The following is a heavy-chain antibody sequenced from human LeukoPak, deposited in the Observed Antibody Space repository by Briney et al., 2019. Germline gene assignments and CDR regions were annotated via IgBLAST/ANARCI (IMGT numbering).Heavy chain of an antibody. D-gene: IGHD3-22*01. J-gene: IGHJ4*02. CDR1: GGSFSGYY. Sequence: SETLSLTCAVYGGSFSGYYWSWIRQPPGKGLEWIGEINHSGSTNYNPSLKSRVTISVDTSKNQFSLKLSSVTAADTAVYYCARRASYYYDSSGYHYWGQGTLVTVSS. CDR2: INHSGST. V-gene: IGHV4-34*01. CDR3: ARRASYYYDSSGYHY.